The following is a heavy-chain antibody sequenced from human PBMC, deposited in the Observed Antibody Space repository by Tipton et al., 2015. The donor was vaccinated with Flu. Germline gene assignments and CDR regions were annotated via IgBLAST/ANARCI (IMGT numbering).Heavy chain of an antibody. D-gene: IGHD3-3*01. CDR2: MNPNSGNT. Sequence: QMQLVQSGAEVKKPGASVKVSCKASGYTFTSYDINWVRQATGQGLEWMGWMNPNSGNTGYAQKFQGRVTMTRNTSISTAYMELSSLRSEDTAVFYCARSSTRMTFWSGYYYYGMDVWGQGTTVTVSS. J-gene: IGHJ6*02. V-gene: IGHV1-8*01. CDR1: GYTFTSYD. CDR3: ARSSTRMTFWSGYYYYGMDV.